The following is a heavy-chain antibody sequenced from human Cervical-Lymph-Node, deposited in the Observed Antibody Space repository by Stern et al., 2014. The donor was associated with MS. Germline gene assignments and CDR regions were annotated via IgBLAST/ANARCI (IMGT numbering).Heavy chain of an antibody. J-gene: IGHJ6*02. D-gene: IGHD3-16*01. CDR3: AREIDGMIHNYGMDV. CDR2: IWYDGSNK. Sequence: MQLVESGGGVVQPGRSLRLSCAASGFTFSSYGMHWVRQAPGKGLEWVAVIWYDGSNKYYADSVKGRFTISRDNSKNTLYLQMNSLRAEDTAVYYCAREIDGMIHNYGMDVWGQGTTVTVSS. V-gene: IGHV3-33*01. CDR1: GFTFSSYG.